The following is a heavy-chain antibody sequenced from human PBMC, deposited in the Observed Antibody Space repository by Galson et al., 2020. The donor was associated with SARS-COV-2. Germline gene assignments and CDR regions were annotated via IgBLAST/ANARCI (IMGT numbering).Heavy chain of an antibody. Sequence: GGSLRLSCAASGFTFSSYDMHWVRQATGKGLEWVSAIGTAGDTYYPGSVKGRFTISRENAKNSLYLQMNSLRAGDTAVYYCARGLQQLLYGYYYYYMDVWGKGTTVTVSS. J-gene: IGHJ6*03. CDR3: ARGLQQLLYGYYYYYMDV. D-gene: IGHD2-2*02. V-gene: IGHV3-13*01. CDR1: GFTFSSYD. CDR2: IGTAGDT.